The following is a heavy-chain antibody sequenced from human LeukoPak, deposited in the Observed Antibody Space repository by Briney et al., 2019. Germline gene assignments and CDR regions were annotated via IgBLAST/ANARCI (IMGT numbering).Heavy chain of an antibody. CDR3: ARFGGSEDGGY. J-gene: IGHJ4*02. CDR2: IYHSGVT. V-gene: IGHV4-38-2*02. CDR1: NYSISSAYY. Sequence: SETLSLTCTVSNYSISSAYYWGWIRQPPGKGLEWIGNIYHSGVTYYKPSLKSRVTISVDTSKNQFSLRLSSVTAADTAMYYCARFGGSEDGGYWGQGTLVTVSS. D-gene: IGHD3-10*01.